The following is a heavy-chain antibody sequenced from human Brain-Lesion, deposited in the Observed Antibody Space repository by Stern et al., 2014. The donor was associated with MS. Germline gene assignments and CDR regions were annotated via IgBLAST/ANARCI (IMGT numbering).Heavy chain of an antibody. D-gene: IGHD2-21*02. V-gene: IGHV3-7*01. CDR3: AADTRAMTVFY. CDR1: GLTLSSYW. J-gene: IGHJ4*02. Sequence: VQLVQSGGGLVQPGGSLRLSCAASGLTLSSYWMSWVRQAPGKGLAWVANIKQDGSEKYYVDSVKGRFTISRDNAKNSLFLQMNSLRAEDTAVYYCAADTRAMTVFYWGQGTLVTVSS. CDR2: IKQDGSEK.